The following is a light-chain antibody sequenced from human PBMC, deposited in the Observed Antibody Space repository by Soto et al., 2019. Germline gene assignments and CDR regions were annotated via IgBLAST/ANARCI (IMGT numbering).Light chain of an antibody. CDR1: HTSSTY. CDR3: QQTFSSPYT. J-gene: IGKJ2*01. Sequence: DIQMTQSPSSLSASVGDRVTITCRASHTSSTYLNWFQQKPGTAPKLLIYAASRLQSGVPSRFSGSGSGTDFTLTISSLQPEDFATYYCQQTFSSPYTFGQGTKLEIK. V-gene: IGKV1-39*01. CDR2: AAS.